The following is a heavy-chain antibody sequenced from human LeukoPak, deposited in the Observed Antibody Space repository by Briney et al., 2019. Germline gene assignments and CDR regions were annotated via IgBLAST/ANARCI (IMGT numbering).Heavy chain of an antibody. CDR1: GGSISSSSYY. V-gene: IGHV4-39*07. CDR2: IYYSGST. CDR3: ARASRYYYDSTAYAFDI. Sequence: SETLSLTCTVSGGSISSSSYYWGWLRQPPGKGLEWIGSIYYSGSTYYNPSLKSRVTISVDTSKNQFSLKLSSVTAADTAVYYCARASRYYYDSTAYAFDIWGQGTMVTVSS. J-gene: IGHJ3*02. D-gene: IGHD3-22*01.